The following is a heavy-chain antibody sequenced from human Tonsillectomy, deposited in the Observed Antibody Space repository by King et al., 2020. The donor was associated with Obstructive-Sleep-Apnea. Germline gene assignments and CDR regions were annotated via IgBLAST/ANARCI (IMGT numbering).Heavy chain of an antibody. V-gene: IGHV4-38-2*02. CDR3: ARDYYYDSSGYYVDY. D-gene: IGHD3-22*01. J-gene: IGHJ4*02. CDR2: IYHSGST. CDR1: GSSISSGYY. Sequence: QLQESGPGLVKPSETLSLTCTVSGSSISSGYYWGWLRQPPGKGLEWIGSIYHSGSTYYNPSLKSRVTISVDTSKNQFSLKLSSVTAADTAVYYCARDYYYDSSGYYVDYWGQGTLVTVSS.